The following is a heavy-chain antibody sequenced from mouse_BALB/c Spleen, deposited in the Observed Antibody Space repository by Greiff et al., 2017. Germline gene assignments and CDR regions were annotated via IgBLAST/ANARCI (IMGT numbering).Heavy chain of an antibody. Sequence: PASGFDFSRYWMSWVRQAPGKGLEWIGEINPDSSTINYTPSLKDKFIISRDNAKNTLYLQMSKVRSEDTALYYCARQGAWFAYWGQGTLVTVSA. CDR1: GFDFSRYW. CDR2: INPDSSTI. CDR3: ARQGAWFAY. V-gene: IGHV4-1*02. J-gene: IGHJ3*01.